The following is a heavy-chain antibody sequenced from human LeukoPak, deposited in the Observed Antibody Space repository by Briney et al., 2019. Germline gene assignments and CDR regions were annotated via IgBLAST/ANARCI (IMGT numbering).Heavy chain of an antibody. Sequence: GASMKVSCKASGYTFTSHYMHWVRQAPGQGLEWMGIINPSGGSTSYAQKFQGRVTVTRDTSTTTAYMELSSLRSEDTAVYYCARGFAARPLDYWGLGTLVTVSS. CDR2: INPSGGST. D-gene: IGHD6-6*01. CDR1: GYTFTSHY. CDR3: ARGFAARPLDY. J-gene: IGHJ4*02. V-gene: IGHV1-46*01.